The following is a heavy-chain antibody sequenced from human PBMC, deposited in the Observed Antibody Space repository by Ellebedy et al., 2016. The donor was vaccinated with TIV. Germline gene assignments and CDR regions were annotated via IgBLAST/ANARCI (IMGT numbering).Heavy chain of an antibody. J-gene: IGHJ5*02. CDR1: GYTFSSCG. CDR3: ARDLRGQWLPGGGWFDP. Sequence: ASVKVSCKASGYTFSSCGLSWVRQAPGQGLEWMGWISVYNGDTNYSPKFQGRVTMTADTATNTAHMELRSLRSDDTAVYYCARDLRGQWLPGGGWFDPWGQGTLVTVSS. V-gene: IGHV1-18*04. CDR2: ISVYNGDT. D-gene: IGHD6-19*01.